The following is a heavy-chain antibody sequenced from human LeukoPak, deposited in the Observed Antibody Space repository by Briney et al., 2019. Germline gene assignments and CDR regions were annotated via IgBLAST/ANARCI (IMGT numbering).Heavy chain of an antibody. D-gene: IGHD6-19*01. Sequence: GGSLRLSCAASGFTFDDYGMSWVRQAPGKGLEWVSGINWNGGSTGYADSVKGRFTISRDNAKNSLYLQMNSLRAEDTALYHCARDRQWLALDYWGQGTLVTVSS. J-gene: IGHJ4*02. CDR3: ARDRQWLALDY. CDR1: GFTFDDYG. V-gene: IGHV3-20*01. CDR2: INWNGGST.